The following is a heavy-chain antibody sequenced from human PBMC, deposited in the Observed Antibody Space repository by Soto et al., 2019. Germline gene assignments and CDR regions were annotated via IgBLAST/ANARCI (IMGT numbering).Heavy chain of an antibody. CDR2: IEGGGSI. J-gene: IGHJ3*02. CDR3: ASTTVWKDAFEI. D-gene: IGHD3-16*01. Sequence: EVQLVESGGGLIQPGGSLRLSCAASGITVNTNYMSWVRQFPGKGLEWVSLIEGGGSIYYADSVKGRFTISRDKFKNTLSLQMNSLRVEDTAVYYCASTTVWKDAFEIWGQGTLVSVSS. V-gene: IGHV3-53*01. CDR1: GITVNTNY.